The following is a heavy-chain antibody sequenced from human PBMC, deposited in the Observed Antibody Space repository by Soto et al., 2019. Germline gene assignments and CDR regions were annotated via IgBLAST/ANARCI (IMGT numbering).Heavy chain of an antibody. CDR2: INHSGST. Sequence: QVQLQQWGAGLLKPSETLSLTCAVYGGSFSGYYWSWIRQPPGKGLEWIGEINHSGSTNYNPSLKSRVTISVDTSKNQFSLKLSSVPAADTAVYYCARGGIAARPSGYYYMDVWGKGTTVTVSS. D-gene: IGHD6-6*01. CDR1: GGSFSGYY. J-gene: IGHJ6*03. CDR3: ARGGIAARPSGYYYMDV. V-gene: IGHV4-34*01.